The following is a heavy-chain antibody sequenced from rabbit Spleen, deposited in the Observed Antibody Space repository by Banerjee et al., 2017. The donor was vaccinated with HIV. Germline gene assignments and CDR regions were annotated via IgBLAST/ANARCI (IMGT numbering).Heavy chain of an antibody. V-gene: IGHV1S45*01. CDR3: ARDLAAWNSGSYAFNL. CDR2: VYNGDGST. J-gene: IGHJ4*01. CDR1: GFSFSSGYD. D-gene: IGHD1-1*01. Sequence: QEQLVESGGGLVQPGGSLKLSCKASGFSFSSGYDMCWVRQAPGKGLEWIACVYNGDGSTYYASWVNGRFTISKTSSTTVTLQMTSLTAADTATYFCARDLAAWNSGSYAFNLWGPGTLVTV.